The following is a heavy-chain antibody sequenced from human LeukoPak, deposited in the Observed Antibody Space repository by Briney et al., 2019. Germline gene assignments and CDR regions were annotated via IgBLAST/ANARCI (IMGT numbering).Heavy chain of an antibody. V-gene: IGHV3-30*18. J-gene: IGHJ6*02. CDR2: VSYDGRNK. Sequence: GGSLRLSCAASGFTFSSSGMHWVRQAPGKGLEWVAVVSYDGRNKYYADSVKGRFTISRDNSKNTLYMQMNSLRAEDTAVYYCTKDYGYYSSYYYGMDVWGQGTTVTVSS. CDR1: GFTFSSSG. D-gene: IGHD4-11*01. CDR3: TKDYGYYSSYYYGMDV.